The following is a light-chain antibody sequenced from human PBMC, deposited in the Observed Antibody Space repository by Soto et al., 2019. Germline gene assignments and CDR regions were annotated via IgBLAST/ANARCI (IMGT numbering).Light chain of an antibody. J-gene: IGKJ1*01. CDR2: DAS. V-gene: IGKV3-11*01. Sequence: EIVLTQSPATLSLSPGERATLSCRASQSVSSYLAWYQQKPGQAPRLLIYDASNRATGTPARFSGSGSGTDFTLTISSLEPEDFAVYYCQQRSSWPQTFGQGTKVEIK. CDR1: QSVSSY. CDR3: QQRSSWPQT.